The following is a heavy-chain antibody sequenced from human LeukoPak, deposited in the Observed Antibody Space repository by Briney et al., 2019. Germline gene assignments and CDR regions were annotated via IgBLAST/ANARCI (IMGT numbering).Heavy chain of an antibody. CDR3: ARGPTRANSSDY. CDR1: GFTFSSYW. CDR2: IRQDGSEK. Sequence: GGSLRLSCAASGFTFSSYWMSWVRQPPGKGLEWVAKIRQDGSEKYYVDSVKGRLTISRDNAKNSLYLQMNSLRAEDTAVYYCARGPTRANSSDYWGQGTLLTVSS. J-gene: IGHJ4*02. V-gene: IGHV3-7*01. D-gene: IGHD2/OR15-2a*01.